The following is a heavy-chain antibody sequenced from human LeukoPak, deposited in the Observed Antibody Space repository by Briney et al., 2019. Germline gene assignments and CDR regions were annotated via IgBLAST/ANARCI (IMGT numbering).Heavy chain of an antibody. J-gene: IGHJ4*02. D-gene: IGHD3-10*02. CDR2: INGDGSTT. CDR3: ARDRYYVPDN. V-gene: IGHV3-74*01. CDR1: GFTFSSYW. Sequence: GGSLRLSCAASGFTFSSYWMHWVRQAPGKGLVWVSCINGDGSTTTYADSVKGRFTISRDNAKNTVYLQINNLRPEDTAVYYCARDRYYVPDNWGQGTLVTVSS.